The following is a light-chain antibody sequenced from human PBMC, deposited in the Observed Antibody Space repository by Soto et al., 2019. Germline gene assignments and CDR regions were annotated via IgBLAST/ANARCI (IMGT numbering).Light chain of an antibody. CDR1: QSVYSS. J-gene: IGKJ2*01. CDR3: QQTHSSPHT. CDR2: AAY. Sequence: DIQMTQSPSSLSASVGDRVTFTCRASQSVYSSVNWYQQQPGKAPKLLIYAAYHLYSGVPSRFSGAESATDFTLAIYSLQPEDFATYFCQQTHSSPHTFGHGTKLEIK. V-gene: IGKV1-39*01.